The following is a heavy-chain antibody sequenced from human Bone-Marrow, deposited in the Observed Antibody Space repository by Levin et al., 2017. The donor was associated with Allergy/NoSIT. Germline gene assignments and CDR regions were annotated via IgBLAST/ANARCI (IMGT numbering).Heavy chain of an antibody. Sequence: GGSLRLSCAASGFSFSDYYMDWVRQAPGKGLEWVGRGRDKLNGYTATYAASVRDRFTISRDDSRNSVYLQMSSLRTDDTAVYYCTRGHGLGGADCEPWGQGTLVTVSS. D-gene: IGHD3-16*01. J-gene: IGHJ5*02. V-gene: IGHV3-72*01. CDR1: GFSFSDYY. CDR3: TRGHGLGGADCEP. CDR2: GRDKLNGYTA.